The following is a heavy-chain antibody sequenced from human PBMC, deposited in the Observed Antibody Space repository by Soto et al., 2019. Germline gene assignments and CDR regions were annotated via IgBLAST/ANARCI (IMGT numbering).Heavy chain of an antibody. CDR3: AKGVRYDYYYGMDV. D-gene: IGHD4-17*01. Sequence: GGSLRLSCAASGFTFDDYTMHWVRQAPGKGLEWVSLISWDGGSTYYADSMKGRFTISRDNSKNSLYLQMNSLRTEDTALYYCAKGVRYDYYYGMDVWGQGTTVTVSS. CDR2: ISWDGGST. V-gene: IGHV3-43*01. CDR1: GFTFDDYT. J-gene: IGHJ6*02.